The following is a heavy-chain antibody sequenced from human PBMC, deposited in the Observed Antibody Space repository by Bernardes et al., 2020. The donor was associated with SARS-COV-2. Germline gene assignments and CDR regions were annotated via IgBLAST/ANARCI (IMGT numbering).Heavy chain of an antibody. CDR2: INPKSGDT. CDR1: GYSFTDYY. V-gene: IGHV1-2*02. D-gene: IGHD6-13*01. J-gene: IGHJ5*02. Sequence: ASVKVSCEPSGYSFTDYYIHWVRQAPGQGLEWMGWINPKSGDTSYAQKFQGRVTFTRDTSVSTAYMELSRLKSDDTAVYYCARSGSTNWYKWVDPWGQGTLVTVSS. CDR3: ARSGSTNWYKWVDP.